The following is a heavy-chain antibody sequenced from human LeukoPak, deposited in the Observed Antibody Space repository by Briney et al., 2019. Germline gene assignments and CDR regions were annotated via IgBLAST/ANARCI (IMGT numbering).Heavy chain of an antibody. Sequence: PGGSLRLSCAASGFTFSSYWMSWVHQAPGKGLEWVANIKQDGSEKYYVDPVKGRFTISRDNAKNSLYLQMNSLRAEDTAVYYCARAKGYSYGPRFDYWGQGTLVTVSS. CDR1: GFTFSSYW. J-gene: IGHJ4*02. D-gene: IGHD5-18*01. V-gene: IGHV3-7*03. CDR3: ARAKGYSYGPRFDY. CDR2: IKQDGSEK.